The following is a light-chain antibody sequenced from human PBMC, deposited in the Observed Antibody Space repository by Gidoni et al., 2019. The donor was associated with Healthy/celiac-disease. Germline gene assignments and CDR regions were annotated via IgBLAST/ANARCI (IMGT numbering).Light chain of an antibody. V-gene: IGLV1-47*01. CDR1: SSNIGSNY. CDR3: AAWDDSLSGWV. J-gene: IGLJ3*02. Sequence: VTISCSGSSSNIGSNYVYWYQQLPGTAPKLLIYRNNQRPSGVPDRFSGSKSGTSASLAISGLRSEDEADYYCAAWDDSLSGWVFGGGTKLTVL. CDR2: RNN.